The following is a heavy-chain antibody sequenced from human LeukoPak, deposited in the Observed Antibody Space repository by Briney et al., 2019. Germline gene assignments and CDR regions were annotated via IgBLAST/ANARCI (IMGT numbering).Heavy chain of an antibody. CDR2: INHSGST. V-gene: IGHV4-34*01. D-gene: IGHD1-1*01. CDR3: ARGQDATGTPNWFDP. Sequence: SETLSLTCAVYGGSFSGYYWSWIRQPPGKGLEWIGEINHSGSTNYNPSLKSRVTISVDTSKNQFSLKLSSVTAANTAVYYCARGQDATGTPNWFDPWGQGTLVTVSS. CDR1: GGSFSGYY. J-gene: IGHJ5*02.